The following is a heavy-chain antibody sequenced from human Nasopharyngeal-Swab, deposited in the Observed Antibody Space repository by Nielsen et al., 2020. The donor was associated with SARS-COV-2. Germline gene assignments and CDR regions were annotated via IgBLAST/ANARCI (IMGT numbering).Heavy chain of an antibody. V-gene: IGHV4-34*01. J-gene: IGHJ4*02. CDR3: ARLAPYYYDSSGYYPGTFDY. CDR2: INHSGST. CDR1: GGSFSGYY. Sequence: SETLSLTCAVYGGSFSGYYWSWIRQPPGKGLEWIGEINHSGSTNYNPSLKSRVTISVDTSKNQFSLKLSSVTAADTAVYYCARLAPYYYDSSGYYPGTFDYWGQGTLVTVSS. D-gene: IGHD3-22*01.